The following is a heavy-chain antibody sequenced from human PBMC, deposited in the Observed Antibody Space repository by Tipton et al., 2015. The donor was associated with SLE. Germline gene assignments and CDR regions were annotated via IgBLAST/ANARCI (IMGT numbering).Heavy chain of an antibody. Sequence: TLSLTCTVSGVSIRRHYWSWIRLSPGKGLEWIVYTYNNDRTKYNPSLESRVTVSVDTSKNQFFMRLSSATAADTAVYYCAREVITITDSDAFDIWGQGTMVTVSS. CDR3: AREVITITDSDAFDI. CDR2: TYNNDRT. J-gene: IGHJ3*02. D-gene: IGHD2-21*01. CDR1: GVSIRRHY. V-gene: IGHV4-59*11.